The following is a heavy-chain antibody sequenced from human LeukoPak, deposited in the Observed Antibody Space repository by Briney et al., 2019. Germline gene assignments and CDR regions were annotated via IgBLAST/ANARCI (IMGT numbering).Heavy chain of an antibody. J-gene: IGHJ6*02. Sequence: ASVNVSCKASGGTFSSYAISWVRQAPGQGLEWMGGIIPIFGTANYAQKFQGRVTITADESTSTAYMELSSLRSEDAAVYYCASRRGGFYYYGLDVWGQGTTVTVSS. D-gene: IGHD3-16*01. CDR3: ASRRGGFYYYGLDV. V-gene: IGHV1-69*13. CDR2: IIPIFGTA. CDR1: GGTFSSYA.